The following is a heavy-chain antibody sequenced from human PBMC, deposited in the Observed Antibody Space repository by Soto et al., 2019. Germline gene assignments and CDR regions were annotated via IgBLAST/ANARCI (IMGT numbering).Heavy chain of an antibody. J-gene: IGHJ4*02. D-gene: IGHD1-1*01. V-gene: IGHV3-23*01. CDR1: GFTFSSVA. CDR3: AKLYWNPRYFDY. Sequence: GGFLRLSCAASGFTFSSVAMAWVRQAPGKGLEWVSSITDSGGSTDYADSVKGRFTISRDNSRNTLYLQMNSLRADDTAVYYCAKLYWNPRYFDYWGQGTQVTVSS. CDR2: ITDSGGST.